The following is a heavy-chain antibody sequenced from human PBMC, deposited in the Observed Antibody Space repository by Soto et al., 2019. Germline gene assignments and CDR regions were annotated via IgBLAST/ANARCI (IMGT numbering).Heavy chain of an antibody. V-gene: IGHV3-23*01. CDR1: GFTFSSYA. CDR2: VSIGGST. J-gene: IGHJ4*02. D-gene: IGHD2-8*02. CDR3: AKRRGVGGHFDY. Sequence: DVQLLEPGGGLVQPEGSLRLSCAASGFTFSSYAMGWVRQGPGKGLEWVAVVSIGGSTHYADSARGRFTIYRANSKNTLSLQMNSLTAEDTSVYFCAKRRGVGGHFDYWGQGALVTVSS.